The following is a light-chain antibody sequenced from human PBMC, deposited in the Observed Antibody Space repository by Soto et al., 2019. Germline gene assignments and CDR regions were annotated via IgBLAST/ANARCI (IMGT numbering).Light chain of an antibody. CDR3: QQYGSAPWT. CDR2: AAS. Sequence: EIVLTQSPGTLSLSPGERATLSCRASQSVSSNFLAWFQQQPGQAPRLLVYAASSRVTGIPDRFSGSGSGTDFTLTISRLEPEDFAVYHCQQYGSAPWTFGQGTKVE. CDR1: QSVSSNF. V-gene: IGKV3-20*01. J-gene: IGKJ1*01.